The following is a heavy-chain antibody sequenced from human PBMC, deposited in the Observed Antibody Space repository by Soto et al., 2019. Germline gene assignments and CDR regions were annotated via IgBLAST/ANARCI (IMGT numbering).Heavy chain of an antibody. CDR1: GFTFSSYW. D-gene: IGHD3-10*01. CDR3: ARAPTMVRGVKGVDY. J-gene: IGHJ4*02. Sequence: EVQLVESGGGLVQPGGSLRLSCAASGFTFSSYWMHWVRQAPGKGLVWVSRINSDGSSTSYADSVKGRFTISRDNAKNTLYLQMNSLRAEDTAGYYCARAPTMVRGVKGVDYWGQGTLVTVSS. V-gene: IGHV3-74*01. CDR2: INSDGSST.